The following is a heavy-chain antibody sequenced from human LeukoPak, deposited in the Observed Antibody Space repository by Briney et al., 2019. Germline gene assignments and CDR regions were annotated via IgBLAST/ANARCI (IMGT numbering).Heavy chain of an antibody. CDR3: AKDLIGSVDY. V-gene: IGHV3-23*01. D-gene: IGHD5/OR15-5a*01. Sequence: AGGSLRLSCAASGFTFSSYAMSWVRQAPGKGLEWVSAISGSDGSTYYADSVKGRFTISRDNSKNTLYLQMNSLRAEDTAVYYCAKDLIGSVDYWGQGTLVTVSS. CDR2: ISGSDGST. J-gene: IGHJ4*02. CDR1: GFTFSSYA.